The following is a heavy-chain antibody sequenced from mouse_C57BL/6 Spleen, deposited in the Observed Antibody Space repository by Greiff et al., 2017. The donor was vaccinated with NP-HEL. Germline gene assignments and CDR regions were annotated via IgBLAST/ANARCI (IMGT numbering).Heavy chain of an antibody. V-gene: IGHV3-6*01. Sequence: VQLQQSGPGLVKPSQSLSLTCSVTGYSITSGYYWNWIRQFPGNKLEWMGYISYDGSNNYNPSLKNRISITRDTSKNQFFLKLNSVTTEDTATYYCAREGADGDFEDWGQGTTLTVSS. CDR1: GYSITSGYY. CDR2: ISYDGSN. CDR3: AREGADGDFED. D-gene: IGHD2-3*01. J-gene: IGHJ2*01.